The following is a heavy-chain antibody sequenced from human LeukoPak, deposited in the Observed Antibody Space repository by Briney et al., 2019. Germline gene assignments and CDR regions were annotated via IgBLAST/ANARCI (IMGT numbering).Heavy chain of an antibody. J-gene: IGHJ4*02. Sequence: GGSLRLSCAASGFTFSSYGMHWVRQAPGKGLEWVAVISYDGSNKYYADSVKGRFTISRDNSKNTLYLQMNSLRAEDTAVYYCAKDDLAYCGGDCSFDYWGQGTLVTVSS. CDR1: GFTFSSYG. D-gene: IGHD2-21*02. CDR3: AKDDLAYCGGDCSFDY. V-gene: IGHV3-30*18. CDR2: ISYDGSNK.